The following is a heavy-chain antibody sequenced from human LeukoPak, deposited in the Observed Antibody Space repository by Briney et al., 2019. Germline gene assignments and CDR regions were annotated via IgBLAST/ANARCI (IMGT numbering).Heavy chain of an antibody. J-gene: IGHJ4*02. CDR1: GGSISSSSYY. CDR2: INHSGST. D-gene: IGHD3-10*01. CDR3: ASPRGGTYRYFDY. Sequence: PSETLSLTCTVSGGSISSSSYYWGWIRQPPGKGLEWIGEINHSGSTNYNPSLKSRVTISVDTSKNQFSLKLSSVTAADTAVYYCASPRGGTYRYFDYWGQGTLVTVSS. V-gene: IGHV4-39*07.